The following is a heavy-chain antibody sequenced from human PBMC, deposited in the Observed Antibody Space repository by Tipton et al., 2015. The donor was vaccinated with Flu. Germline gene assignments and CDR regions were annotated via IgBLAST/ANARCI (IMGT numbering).Heavy chain of an antibody. Sequence: TLSLTCAVSGDSISNSNWWSWVRQPPGTGLEWIAEIYRSGSTNYNPSLRSRVTISIDKSKEQVSLRVNSVTTADTAVYYCARRDYSNYVSEPKNWFDPWGQGTLVTVSS. V-gene: IGHV4-4*02. J-gene: IGHJ5*02. D-gene: IGHD4-11*01. CDR1: GDSISNSNW. CDR3: ARRDYSNYVSEPKNWFDP. CDR2: IYRSGST.